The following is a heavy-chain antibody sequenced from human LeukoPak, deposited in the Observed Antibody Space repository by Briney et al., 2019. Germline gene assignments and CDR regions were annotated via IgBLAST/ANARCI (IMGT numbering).Heavy chain of an antibody. Sequence: ASVKVSCKVSGYTRTELSMHWVRQAPGKGLEWMGGFDPEDGETIYAQKFQGRVTMTEDTSTDTAYMELSSLRSEDTAVYYCATDRNGDYVSAFDIWGQGTMVTVSS. CDR1: GYTRTELS. V-gene: IGHV1-24*01. D-gene: IGHD4-17*01. CDR3: ATDRNGDYVSAFDI. CDR2: FDPEDGET. J-gene: IGHJ3*02.